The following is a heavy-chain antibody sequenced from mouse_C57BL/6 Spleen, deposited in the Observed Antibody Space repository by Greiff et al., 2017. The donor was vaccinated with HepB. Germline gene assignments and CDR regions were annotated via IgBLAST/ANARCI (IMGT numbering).Heavy chain of an antibody. D-gene: IGHD1-1*01. CDR3: ARDYYADY. CDR1: GYSFTGYY. Sequence: EVKLMESGPELVKPGASVKISCKASGYSFTGYYMNWVKQSPEKSLEWIGEINPSTGGTTYNQKFKAKATLTVDKSSSTAYMQLKSLTSEDSAVYYCARDYYADYWGQGTTLTVSS. V-gene: IGHV1-42*01. CDR2: INPSTGGT. J-gene: IGHJ2*01.